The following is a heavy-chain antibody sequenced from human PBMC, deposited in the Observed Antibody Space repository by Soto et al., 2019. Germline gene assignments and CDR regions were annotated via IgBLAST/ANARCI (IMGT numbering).Heavy chain of an antibody. CDR2: IKQDGSEK. Sequence: EVQLVESGGGLVQPGGSLRLSCAASGFTFSSYWMSWVRQAPGKGLEWVANIKQDGSEKYYVDSVKGRFTISRDNAKNSLYLQMNSLRAEDTAVYYCAREIVVVPAAQSNVAPDNYWGQGTLVTVSS. J-gene: IGHJ4*02. CDR1: GFTFSSYW. V-gene: IGHV3-7*01. D-gene: IGHD2-2*01. CDR3: AREIVVVPAAQSNVAPDNY.